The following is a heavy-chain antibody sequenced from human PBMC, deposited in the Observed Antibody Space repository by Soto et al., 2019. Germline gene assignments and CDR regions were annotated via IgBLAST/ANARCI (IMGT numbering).Heavy chain of an antibody. V-gene: IGHV1-69*02. CDR2: IIPILGIA. J-gene: IGHJ4*02. D-gene: IGHD5-12*01. CDR1: GGTFSSYT. CDR3: ARYRGGGYERV. Sequence: QVQLVQSGAEVKKPGSSVKVSCKASGGTFSSYTISWVRQAPGQGLEWMGRIIPILGIANYAQKFQGRVTITADKFTSPAYMELSSLSSADTAVYYCARYRGGGYERVWGQGTLVTVSS.